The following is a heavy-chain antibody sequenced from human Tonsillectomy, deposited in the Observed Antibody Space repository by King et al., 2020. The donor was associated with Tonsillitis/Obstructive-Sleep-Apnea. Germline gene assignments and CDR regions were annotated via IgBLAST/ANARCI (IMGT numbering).Heavy chain of an antibody. D-gene: IGHD6-25*01. CDR1: GFTFSSYA. Sequence: VQLVESGGGVVQPGRSLRLSCAASGFTFSSYAMHWVRQAPGKGLEWVAVISYDGSNKYYADSMKGRFTISRDNSKNTLYLQMNSLRAEDTAVYYCQTAPDYWGQGTLVTVSS. CDR3: QTAPDY. CDR2: ISYDGSNK. V-gene: IGHV3-30*04. J-gene: IGHJ4*02.